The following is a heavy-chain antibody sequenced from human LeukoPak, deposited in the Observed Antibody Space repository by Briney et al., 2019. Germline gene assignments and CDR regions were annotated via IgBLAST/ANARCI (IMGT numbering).Heavy chain of an antibody. Sequence: PETLSLTCTVSGGSISSYYWSWIRQPPGKGLEWIGYIYYSGSTNCNPSLKSRVTISVDTSKNQFSLKLSSVTAADTAVYYCAGVYYYDSSGYLRFDYWGQGTLVTVSS. V-gene: IGHV4-59*01. J-gene: IGHJ4*02. CDR1: GGSISSYY. D-gene: IGHD3-22*01. CDR2: IYYSGST. CDR3: AGVYYYDSSGYLRFDY.